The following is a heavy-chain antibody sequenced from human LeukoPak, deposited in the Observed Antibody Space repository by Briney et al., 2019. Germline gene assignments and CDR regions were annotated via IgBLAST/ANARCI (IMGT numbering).Heavy chain of an antibody. Sequence: PGGSLRLSCAASGFTFSSYSMNWVRQAPGKGLEWVAVISYDGSNKYYADSVKGRFTISRDNSKNTLYLQMNSLRAEDTAVYYCARGSSGWFVDAFDIWGQGTMVTVSS. CDR1: GFTFSSYS. CDR2: ISYDGSNK. V-gene: IGHV3-30*03. CDR3: ARGSSGWFVDAFDI. J-gene: IGHJ3*02. D-gene: IGHD6-19*01.